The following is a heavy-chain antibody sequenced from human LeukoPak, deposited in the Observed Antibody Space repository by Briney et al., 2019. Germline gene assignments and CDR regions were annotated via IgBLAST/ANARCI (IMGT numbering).Heavy chain of an antibody. V-gene: IGHV1-2*02. D-gene: IGHD3-3*01. CDR3: ARDSLAITAYYDFWSGYYNNWFDP. Sequence: ASVKVSCKASGYTFTGYYMHWVRQAPGQGLEWMGWINPNSGGTNYAQKFQGRVTMTRDTSISTAYMELSRLRSDDTAVYYCARDSLAITAYYDFWSGYYNNWFDPWGQGTLVTVSS. J-gene: IGHJ5*02. CDR2: INPNSGGT. CDR1: GYTFTGYY.